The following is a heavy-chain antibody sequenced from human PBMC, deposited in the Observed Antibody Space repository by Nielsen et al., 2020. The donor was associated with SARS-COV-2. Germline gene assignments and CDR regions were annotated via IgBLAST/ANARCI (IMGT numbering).Heavy chain of an antibody. CDR2: INLDGSEK. Sequence: WIRQPPGKGLEWVATINLDGSEKYYVDSVKGRFTITRDNAKNSLYLQMNSLRAEDTAVYYCARDLGGSSGWGDYYYYGMDVWGQGTTVTVSS. V-gene: IGHV3-7*03. J-gene: IGHJ6*02. CDR3: ARDLGGSSGWGDYYYYGMDV. D-gene: IGHD6-19*01.